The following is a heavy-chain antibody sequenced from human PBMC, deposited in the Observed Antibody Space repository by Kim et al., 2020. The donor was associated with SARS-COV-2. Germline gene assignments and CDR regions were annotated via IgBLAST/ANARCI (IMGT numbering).Heavy chain of an antibody. J-gene: IGHJ5*02. Sequence: SETLSLTCAVSGGSISSSNWWSWVRQPPGKGLEWIGEIYHSGSTNYNPSLKSRVTISVDKSKNQFSLKLSSVTAADTAVYYCARADLYCTGGVCYPNWFDPWGQGTLVTVSS. D-gene: IGHD2-8*02. CDR2: IYHSGST. CDR1: GGSISSSNW. V-gene: IGHV4-4*02. CDR3: ARADLYCTGGVCYPNWFDP.